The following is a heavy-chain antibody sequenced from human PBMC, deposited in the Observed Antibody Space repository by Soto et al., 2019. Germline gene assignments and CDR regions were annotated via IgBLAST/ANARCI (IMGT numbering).Heavy chain of an antibody. J-gene: IGHJ2*01. D-gene: IGHD3-16*01. CDR3: ASTWRPHWYFDL. CDR2: INHSGST. V-gene: IGHV4-34*01. Sequence: PSETLSLTCAVYGGSFSGYYWSWIRQPPGKGLEWIGEINHSGSTNYNPSLKSRVTISVDTSKNQFSLKLSSVTAADMAVYYCASTWRPHWYFDLWGRGTLVTVSS. CDR1: GGSFSGYY.